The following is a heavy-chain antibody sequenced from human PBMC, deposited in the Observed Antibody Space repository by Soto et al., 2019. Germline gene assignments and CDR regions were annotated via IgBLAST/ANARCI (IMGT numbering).Heavy chain of an antibody. CDR2: IIPIFGTA. V-gene: IGHV1-69*13. CDR1: GGTFSSYA. J-gene: IGHJ6*02. CDR3: ASRDRLVPYYYGMDV. Sequence: ASVKVSCKASGGTFSSYAISWVRQAPGQGLEWMGGIIPIFGTANYAQKFQGRVTITADESTSTAYMELSSLRSEDTAVYYCASRDRLVPYYYGMDVWGQGTTVTVSS. D-gene: IGHD3-9*01.